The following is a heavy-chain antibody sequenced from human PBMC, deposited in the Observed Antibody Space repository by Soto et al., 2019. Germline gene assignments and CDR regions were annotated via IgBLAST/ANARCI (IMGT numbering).Heavy chain of an antibody. CDR1: GGSFSGYY. Sequence: QVQLQQWGAGLLKPSETLSLTCAVYGGSFSGYYWSWIRQPPGKGLEWIGEINHSGSTNYNPSLKSRVTISVDTSKNQFSLKLSSVTAADTAVYYCARVFVRDYDSSGFVDYWGQGTLVTVSS. V-gene: IGHV4-34*01. J-gene: IGHJ4*02. CDR2: INHSGST. CDR3: ARVFVRDYDSSGFVDY. D-gene: IGHD3-22*01.